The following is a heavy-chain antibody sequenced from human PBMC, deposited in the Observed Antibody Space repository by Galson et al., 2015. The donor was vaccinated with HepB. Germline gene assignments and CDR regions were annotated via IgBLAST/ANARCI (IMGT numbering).Heavy chain of an antibody. V-gene: IGHV3-7*01. CDR2: IKQDGSEK. CDR3: ARGRGVGATTRRYYYYYYYMDV. Sequence: SLRLSCAASGFTFSSYRMSWVRQAPGKGLEWVANIKQDGSEKYYVDSVKGRFTISRDNAKNSLYLQMNSLRAEDTAVYYCARGRGVGATTRRYYYYYYYMDVWGKGTTVTVSS. CDR1: GFTFSSYR. J-gene: IGHJ6*03. D-gene: IGHD1-26*01.